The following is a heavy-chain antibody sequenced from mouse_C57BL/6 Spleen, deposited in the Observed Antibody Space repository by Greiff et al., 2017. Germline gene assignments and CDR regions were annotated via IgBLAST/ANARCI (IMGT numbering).Heavy chain of an antibody. CDR1: GYTFTDYN. V-gene: IGHV1-18*01. Sequence: EVKLMESGPELVKPGASVKIPCKASGYTFTDYNMDWVKQSHGKSLEWIGDINPNNGGTIYNQKFKGKATLTVDKSSSTAYMELRSLTSEDTAVYYCARRIYYDDGYWYFDVWGTGTTVTVSS. CDR2: INPNNGGT. D-gene: IGHD2-4*01. CDR3: ARRIYYDDGYWYFDV. J-gene: IGHJ1*03.